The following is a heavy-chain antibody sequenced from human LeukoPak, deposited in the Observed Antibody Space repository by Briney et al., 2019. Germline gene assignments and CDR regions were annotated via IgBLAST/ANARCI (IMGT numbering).Heavy chain of an antibody. CDR1: GGSISSSGSY. CDR2: IYYSGST. Sequence: PSETLSLTCTVSGGSISSSGSYWGWIRQPPGKGLEWIGTIYYSGSTNYNPSLKSRVTISVDTSKNQFSLKLSSVTAADTAVYYCASYSYYYDSSGYFDYWGQGTLVTVSS. CDR3: ASYSYYYDSSGYFDY. D-gene: IGHD3-22*01. V-gene: IGHV4-39*07. J-gene: IGHJ4*02.